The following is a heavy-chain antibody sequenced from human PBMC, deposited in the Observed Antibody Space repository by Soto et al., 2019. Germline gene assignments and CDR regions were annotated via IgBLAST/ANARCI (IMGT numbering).Heavy chain of an antibody. D-gene: IGHD4-17*01. CDR1: GGSISIGGYA. J-gene: IGHJ4*02. V-gene: IGHV4-30-2*01. CDR3: ARATVTYYYFDY. CDR2: IYHSGST. Sequence: LSRACTVSGGSISIGGYAWSWIRQPAGKGLEWIGFIYHSGSTNYNPSLKSRVTMSVDRSKNQFSLKLRSVTAAATAVYYCARATVTYYYFDYWGQGTPVTVYS.